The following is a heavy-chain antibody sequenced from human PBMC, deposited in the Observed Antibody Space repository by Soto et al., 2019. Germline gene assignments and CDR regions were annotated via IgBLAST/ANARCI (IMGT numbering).Heavy chain of an antibody. Sequence: GESLKISCKSSGYSFTSYWIGWVRQMPGKGLEWMGIIYPGDSDTRYSPSFQGQVTISADKSISTAYLQWSSLKASDTAMYYCARPNTFGGVMGLGRIDIWGQGTMVTVS. V-gene: IGHV5-51*01. J-gene: IGHJ3*02. D-gene: IGHD3-16*01. CDR3: ARPNTFGGVMGLGRIDI. CDR2: IYPGDSDT. CDR1: GYSFTSYW.